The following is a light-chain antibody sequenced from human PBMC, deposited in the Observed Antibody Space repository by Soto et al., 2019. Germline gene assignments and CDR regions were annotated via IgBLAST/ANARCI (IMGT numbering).Light chain of an antibody. V-gene: IGLV2-23*02. CDR1: SSDVGSYNL. CDR2: EVS. CDR3: CSYAGSSTYV. J-gene: IGLJ1*01. Sequence: QSVLTQPASVSGSPGQSITISCTGTSSDVGSYNLVSWYQQHPGKAPKLMIYEVSKRPSGVSNRFSGSKSGNTASLTISGLQAEDEADYYCCSYAGSSTYVFGTGNKVT.